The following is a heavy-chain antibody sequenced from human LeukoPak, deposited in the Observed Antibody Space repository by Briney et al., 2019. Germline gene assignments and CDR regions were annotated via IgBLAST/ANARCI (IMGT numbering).Heavy chain of an antibody. CDR1: GYSISSGYY. D-gene: IGHD1-7*01. CDR3: AREGELHDY. Sequence: SETLSLTCTVSGYSISSGYYWGWIRQPPGKGLEWIGGIYHSGSTYYNPSLKSRVTISVDTSKNQFSLKLSSVTAADTAVYYCAREGELHDYWGQGTLVTVSS. V-gene: IGHV4-38-2*02. CDR2: IYHSGST. J-gene: IGHJ4*02.